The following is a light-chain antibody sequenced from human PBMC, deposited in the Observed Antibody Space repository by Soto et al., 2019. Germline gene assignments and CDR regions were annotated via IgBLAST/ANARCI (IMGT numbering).Light chain of an antibody. Sequence: QSALTQPASVSGSPGQSITLSCTGTSSDIGGYDYVSWYQRHPGKAPKLIIYDVNNRPSGVSNRFSGSKSGNTASLTISGLQAGDEADYYCTSDASGSPHVVFGGGTKLTVI. CDR2: DVN. CDR3: TSDASGSPHVV. CDR1: SSDIGGYDY. V-gene: IGLV2-14*01. J-gene: IGLJ2*01.